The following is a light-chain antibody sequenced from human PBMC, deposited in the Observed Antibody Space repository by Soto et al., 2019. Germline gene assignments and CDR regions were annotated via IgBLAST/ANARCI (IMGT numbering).Light chain of an antibody. V-gene: IGKV1-39*01. CDR1: QTINRF. J-gene: IGKJ2*01. CDR3: QQIDSIPYT. CDR2: SAS. Sequence: DIQMTQSPSFLSASVGDRVSITCRASQTINRFLNWYQQKPGKAPRLLIHSASILESGLPSRISGSGSGTDFTLTISGLQPEDFATYYCQQIDSIPYTFCQGTKLAIK.